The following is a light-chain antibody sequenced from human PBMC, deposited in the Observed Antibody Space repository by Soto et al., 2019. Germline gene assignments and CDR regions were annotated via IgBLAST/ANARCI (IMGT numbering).Light chain of an antibody. CDR2: DVS. CDR1: SSDVGGYNY. J-gene: IGLJ1*01. Sequence: QSALTQPTSLSGSPGQSITISCTGTSSDVGGYNYVSWYQQHPGKAPKLMIYDVSNRPSGVSNRFSGSKSGNTASLTISGLQAEDEADYYCSSYTSSSTPYVFGTGTELTVL. CDR3: SSYTSSSTPYV. V-gene: IGLV2-14*01.